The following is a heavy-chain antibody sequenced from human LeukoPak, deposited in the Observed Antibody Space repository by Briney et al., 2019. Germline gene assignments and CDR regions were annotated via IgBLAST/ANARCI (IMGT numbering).Heavy chain of an antibody. V-gene: IGHV1-2*02. CDR3: ARALAAAPTH. Sequence: ASVKVSCKASGYTFTGYNMHWVRQAPGQGLEWMGWINPNSGGTNYAQKFQGRVTMTRDTSISPAYIDLSSLRSDDTAMYYCARALAAAPTHWGQGTLVTVSS. J-gene: IGHJ4*02. D-gene: IGHD6-13*01. CDR1: GYTFTGYN. CDR2: INPNSGGT.